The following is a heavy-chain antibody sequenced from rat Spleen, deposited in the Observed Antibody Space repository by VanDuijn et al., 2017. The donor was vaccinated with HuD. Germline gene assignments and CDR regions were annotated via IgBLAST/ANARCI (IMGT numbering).Heavy chain of an antibody. CDR3: ASGLYNWFTY. Sequence: EVQLVESDGGSVQPGRSLTLPCSASGFTFSAPNMAWVRPPPKKGLEWDASISYEGSSIDYGDSVKGRFCTSRDNAKSTLYLQMDSLRSEDTATYYCASGLYNWFTYWGPGTLVTVSS. V-gene: IGHV5-22*01. CDR2: ISYEGSSI. CDR1: GFTFSAPN. J-gene: IGHJ1*01. D-gene: IGHD1-5*01.